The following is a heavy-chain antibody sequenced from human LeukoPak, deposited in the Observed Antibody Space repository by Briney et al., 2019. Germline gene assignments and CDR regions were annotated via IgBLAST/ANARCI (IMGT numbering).Heavy chain of an antibody. CDR2: ISSNGGST. D-gene: IGHD2-2*01. J-gene: IGHJ4*02. CDR1: GFTFSSYA. Sequence: GGSLRLSCAASGFTFSSYAMHWVRQAPGKGLEYVSAISSNGGSTYYANSVKGRFTISRDNSKNTLYLQMGSLRAEDIAVYYCARRGYCSSTSCFYFDYWGQGTLVTVSS. CDR3: ARRGYCSSTSCFYFDY. V-gene: IGHV3-64*01.